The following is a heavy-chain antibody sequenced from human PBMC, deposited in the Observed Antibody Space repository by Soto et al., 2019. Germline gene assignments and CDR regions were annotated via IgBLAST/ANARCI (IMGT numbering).Heavy chain of an antibody. J-gene: IGHJ6*02. Sequence: GSLRLSCAASGLTFSSYSMHWVRQAPGKGLEWVSAITRNSDIYYADSVKGRFTISRDNAQNSVSLQMDSLRAEDTAVYYCAREETAWPLAYGLDVWGQGTTVTVSS. D-gene: IGHD2-21*02. CDR1: GLTFSSYS. CDR3: AREETAWPLAYGLDV. CDR2: ITRNSDI. V-gene: IGHV3-21*01.